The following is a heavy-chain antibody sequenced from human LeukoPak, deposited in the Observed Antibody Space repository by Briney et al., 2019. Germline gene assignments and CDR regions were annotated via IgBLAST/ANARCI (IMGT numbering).Heavy chain of an antibody. V-gene: IGHV3-64*02. Sequence: PGGSLRLSCAASGFTFSIYWMSWVRQAPGKGLEYVSTISSDGGSTYYADSVKGRFTVSRDNSKNTLYLQMGGLRAEDMAVYYCAKARITGTTRPEFDYWGQGTLVTVSS. J-gene: IGHJ4*02. CDR2: ISSDGGST. CDR1: GFTFSIYW. CDR3: AKARITGTTRPEFDY. D-gene: IGHD1-7*01.